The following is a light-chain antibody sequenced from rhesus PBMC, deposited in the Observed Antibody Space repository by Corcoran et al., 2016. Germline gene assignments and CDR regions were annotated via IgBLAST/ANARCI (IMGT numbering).Light chain of an antibody. Sequence: DIQMTQSPSSLFASVGDTVTITCRASQSISSWLSWYQQKPGKAPKLLIYKEYSLQSGVPSRFSGRGSGTDFTLTISSLQSEDFETYYCQQNSSSPDRFGQGTKVEIK. CDR3: QQNSSSPDR. CDR2: KEY. J-gene: IGKJ2*01. CDR1: QSISSW. V-gene: IGKV1-22*01.